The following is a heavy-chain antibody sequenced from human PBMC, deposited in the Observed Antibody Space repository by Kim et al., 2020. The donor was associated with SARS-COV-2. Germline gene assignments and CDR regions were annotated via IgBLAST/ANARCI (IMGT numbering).Heavy chain of an antibody. Sequence: YYADSGKGRFAISRDNSKSTLYVQMNGLGAEDTAVYYCAKDGGATVVTFAYWGQGTLGAVSS. CDR3: AKDGGATVVTFAY. V-gene: IGHV3-23*01. J-gene: IGHJ4*02. D-gene: IGHD4-17*01.